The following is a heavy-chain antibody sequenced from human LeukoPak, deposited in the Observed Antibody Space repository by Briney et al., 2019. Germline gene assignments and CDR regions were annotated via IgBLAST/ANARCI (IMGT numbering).Heavy chain of an antibody. CDR3: ARELRYCSSTSCFDATYYFDY. CDR2: IYSGGGT. D-gene: IGHD2-2*01. J-gene: IGHJ4*02. Sequence: PGGSLRLSCAASGFTFDDYGMSWVRQAPGKGLEWVSVIYSGGGTYYADSVKGRFTISRDNSKNTLYLQMNSLRAEDTAVYYCARELRYCSSTSCFDATYYFDYWGQGTLVTVSS. CDR1: GFTFDDYG. V-gene: IGHV3-53*01.